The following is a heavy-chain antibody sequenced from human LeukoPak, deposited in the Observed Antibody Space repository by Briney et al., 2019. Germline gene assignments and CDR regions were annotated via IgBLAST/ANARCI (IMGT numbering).Heavy chain of an antibody. D-gene: IGHD3-22*01. CDR1: GFTFSSYW. J-gene: IGHJ6*02. CDR2: ISGSGGST. CDR3: AKGLWEDYYDSSGYLRWYGYYYYYGMDV. V-gene: IGHV3-23*01. Sequence: GGSLRLSCAASGFTFSSYWMHWVRQAPGKGLEWVSAISGSGGSTYYADSVKGRFTISRDNSKNTLYLQMNSLRAEDTAVYYCAKGLWEDYYDSSGYLRWYGYYYYYGMDVWGQGTTVTVSS.